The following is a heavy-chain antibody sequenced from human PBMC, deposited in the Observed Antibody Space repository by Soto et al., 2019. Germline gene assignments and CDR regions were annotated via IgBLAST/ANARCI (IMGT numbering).Heavy chain of an antibody. CDR3: ARDGPSGSYRNFDY. CDR1: GFTFSSYA. CDR2: ISYDGSNK. D-gene: IGHD1-26*01. Sequence: QVQLVESGGGVVQPGRSLRLSCAASGFTFSSYAMHWVRQAPGKGLEWVAVISYDGSNKYYADSVKGRFTISRDNSKNTLYLQMNSLRAEDTAVYYCARDGPSGSYRNFDYWGQGTLVTVSS. V-gene: IGHV3-30-3*01. J-gene: IGHJ4*02.